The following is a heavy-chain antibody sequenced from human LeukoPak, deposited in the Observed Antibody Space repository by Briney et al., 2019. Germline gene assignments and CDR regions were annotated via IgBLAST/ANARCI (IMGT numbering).Heavy chain of an antibody. CDR1: RFTFSSYA. D-gene: IGHD6-13*01. J-gene: IGHJ4*02. CDR2: ISGIGDNT. V-gene: IGHV3-23*01. CDR3: AKPQYSSSWYYFDY. Sequence: GGSLRLSCAASRFTFSSYALSWVRQAPGKGLEWVSAISGIGDNTYYADSVKGRFTISRDNSKNTLYLQMKSLRAEDTAVYYCAKPQYSSSWYYFDYWGQGALVTVSS.